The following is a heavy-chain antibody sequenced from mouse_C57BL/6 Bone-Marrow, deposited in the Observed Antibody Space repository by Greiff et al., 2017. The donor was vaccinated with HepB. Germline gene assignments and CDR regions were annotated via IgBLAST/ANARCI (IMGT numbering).Heavy chain of an antibody. CDR1: GYTFTSYG. CDR2: IYPRSGNT. Sequence: QVQLQQSGAELARPGASVKLSCKASGYTFTSYGISWVKQRTGQGLEWIGEIYPRSGNTYYNEKLKGKATLTADKSSSTVYMELRSLTSEDSAVYFCARCGLLWYPWFAYWGQGTLVTVSA. CDR3: ARCGLLWYPWFAY. J-gene: IGHJ3*01. D-gene: IGHD2-1*01. V-gene: IGHV1-81*01.